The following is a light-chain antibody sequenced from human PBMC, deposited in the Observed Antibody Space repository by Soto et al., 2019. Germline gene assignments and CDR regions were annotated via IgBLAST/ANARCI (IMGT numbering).Light chain of an antibody. V-gene: IGLV2-18*02. J-gene: IGLJ2*01. Sequence: QSALTQPPSVSGSPGQSVTISCTGASSDVGSYDRVSWYQQPPGTAPKLMIYEVSNRPSGAPDRFSGSKSGNTASLTISGLQAEDEADYYCSSYISSSTPVLFGGGTKLTVL. CDR2: EVS. CDR1: SSDVGSYDR. CDR3: SSYISSSTPVL.